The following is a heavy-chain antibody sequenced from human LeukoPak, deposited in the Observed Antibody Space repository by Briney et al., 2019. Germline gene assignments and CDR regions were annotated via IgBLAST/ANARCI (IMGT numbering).Heavy chain of an antibody. V-gene: IGHV1-18*01. Sequence: GASVKVSCKASGYTFTDYAINWVRQAPGQGLEWMGGISVYNGNTNCPQKFQGRVTMTTDTSSNTAYMELRSLKSDDTAVYYCARGDHCSTTTCYSYYYGMDVWGQGTTVTVYS. D-gene: IGHD2-2*01. CDR2: ISVYNGNT. CDR1: GYTFTDYA. CDR3: ARGDHCSTTTCYSYYYGMDV. J-gene: IGHJ6*02.